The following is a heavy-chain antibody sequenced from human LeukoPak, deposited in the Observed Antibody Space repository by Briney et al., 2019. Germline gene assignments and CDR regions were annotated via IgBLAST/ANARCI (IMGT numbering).Heavy chain of an antibody. J-gene: IGHJ4*02. Sequence: ASVKVSCKASGYSFSDYYIHWVRQAPGQGLESMGWINTNSGGTNYAQKFQGRITMTRDTSITTAYMELSRLGSDDTAMYYCARGGAIYEDNDYCPYAWGQGTLVTVSS. CDR3: ARGGAIYEDNDYCPYA. V-gene: IGHV1-2*02. CDR2: INTNSGGT. D-gene: IGHD3/OR15-3a*01. CDR1: GYSFSDYY.